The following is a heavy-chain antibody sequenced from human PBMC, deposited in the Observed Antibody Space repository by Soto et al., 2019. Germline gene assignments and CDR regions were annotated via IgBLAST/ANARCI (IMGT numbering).Heavy chain of an antibody. Sequence: QVQLVESGGGVGQPGRSLRLSCAASGFTFSSYGMHWVRQAPGKGLEWVAVIWDDGSNKYYADSVKGRFTISRDNSKNTLYLQINSLRAEDTAVYYCARDLDYWGQGTLVTVSS. CDR3: ARDLDY. CDR1: GFTFSSYG. CDR2: IWDDGSNK. J-gene: IGHJ4*02. V-gene: IGHV3-33*01.